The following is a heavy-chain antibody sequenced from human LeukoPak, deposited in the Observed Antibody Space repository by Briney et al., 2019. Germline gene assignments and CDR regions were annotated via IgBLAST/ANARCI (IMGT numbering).Heavy chain of an antibody. CDR1: GYTFTSYG. Sequence: ASVTVSCTASGYTFTSYGISWVRQAPGQGLEWMGWISAYNGNTNYAQKLQGRVTMTTDTSTSTAYMELRSLRSDDTAVYYCARDRPGTIFGVVIQPQYYYYYGMDVWGQGTTVTVSS. D-gene: IGHD3-3*01. CDR2: ISAYNGNT. J-gene: IGHJ6*02. CDR3: ARDRPGTIFGVVIQPQYYYYYGMDV. V-gene: IGHV1-18*01.